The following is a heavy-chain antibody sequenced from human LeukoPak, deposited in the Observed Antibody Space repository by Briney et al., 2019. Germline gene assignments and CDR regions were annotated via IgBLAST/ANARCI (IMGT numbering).Heavy chain of an antibody. J-gene: IGHJ6*03. V-gene: IGHV4-34*01. CDR1: GGSFSGYY. Sequence: SETLSLTCAVYGGSFSGYYWSWIRQPPGKGLEWIGEINHSGSTNYNPSLKSRVTISVDTSKNQFSLKLSSVTAADTAVYYCARLIGYCSGGSCYSIGIPWQKNYYMDVWGKGTTVTVSS. D-gene: IGHD2-15*01. CDR3: ARLIGYCSGGSCYSIGIPWQKNYYMDV. CDR2: INHSGST.